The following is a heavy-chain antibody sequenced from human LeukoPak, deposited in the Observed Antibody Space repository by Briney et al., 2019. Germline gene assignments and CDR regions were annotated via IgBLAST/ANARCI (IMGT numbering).Heavy chain of an antibody. Sequence: SETLSLTCTVSGGSISSYYWSWIRQPPGKGLEWIGYIYYSGSTNYNPSLKSRVTISVDTSKNQFSLKLSSVTAADTAVYYCARGGYYDILTGPNYWGQGTLVTVSS. CDR1: GGSISSYY. D-gene: IGHD3-9*01. V-gene: IGHV4-59*01. J-gene: IGHJ4*02. CDR3: ARGGYYDILTGPNY. CDR2: IYYSGST.